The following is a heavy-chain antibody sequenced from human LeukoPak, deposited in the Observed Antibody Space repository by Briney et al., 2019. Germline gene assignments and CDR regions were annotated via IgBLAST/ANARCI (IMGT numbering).Heavy chain of an antibody. CDR1: GGTFSSYA. J-gene: IGHJ4*02. Sequence: SVKVSCKASGGTFSSYAISWVRQAPGQGLEWMGRIIPILGIANYAQKFQGRVTITADKSTSTAYMELSSLRSEDTAVYFCAKDGRGIVVVPDVPGDDYWGQGTLVTVSS. CDR2: IIPILGIA. CDR3: AKDGRGIVVVPDVPGDDY. V-gene: IGHV1-69*04. D-gene: IGHD2-2*01.